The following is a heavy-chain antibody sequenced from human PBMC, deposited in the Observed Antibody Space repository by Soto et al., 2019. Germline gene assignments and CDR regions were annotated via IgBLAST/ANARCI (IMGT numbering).Heavy chain of an antibody. V-gene: IGHV1-46*01. J-gene: IGHJ3*02. CDR3: ARGITMIVVVIPGAFDI. D-gene: IGHD3-22*01. CDR1: GYTFTSYY. CDR2: INPSGGST. Sequence: ASVKVSCKASGYTFTSYYMHWVRQAPGQGLEWMGIINPSGGSTSYAQKFQGRVTMTRDTSTSTVYMELSSLRSEDTAVYYCARGITMIVVVIPGAFDIWGQGTMVTV.